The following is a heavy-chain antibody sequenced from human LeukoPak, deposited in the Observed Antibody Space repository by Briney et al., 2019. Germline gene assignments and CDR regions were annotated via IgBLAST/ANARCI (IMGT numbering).Heavy chain of an antibody. V-gene: IGHV3-66*01. CDR2: IYSGGST. CDR1: GFTVSSNY. Sequence: GGPLRLSCAASGFTVSSNYMSWVRQAPGKGLEWVTVIYSGGSTYYADSVKGRFNISRYNSKNTLYLQMNSLRAEDTAVYYCARDRSSSGPLDAFDIWGQGTMVTVSS. D-gene: IGHD3-22*01. J-gene: IGHJ3*02. CDR3: ARDRSSSGPLDAFDI.